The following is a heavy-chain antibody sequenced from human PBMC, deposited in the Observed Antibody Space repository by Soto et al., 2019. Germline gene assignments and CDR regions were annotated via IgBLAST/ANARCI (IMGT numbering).Heavy chain of an antibody. D-gene: IGHD1-20*01. V-gene: IGHV4-31*03. J-gene: IGHJ5*02. CDR3: ARGPRYNLKRWFDP. CDR2: INYSGST. CDR1: GGSISSGGYY. Sequence: SETLSLTCTVSGGSISSGGYYWSWIRQHPGKGLEWIGYINYSGSTNYNPSLKSRVTISVDTSKNQFSLKLSSVTAADTAVYYCARGPRYNLKRWFDPWGQGTLVTVSS.